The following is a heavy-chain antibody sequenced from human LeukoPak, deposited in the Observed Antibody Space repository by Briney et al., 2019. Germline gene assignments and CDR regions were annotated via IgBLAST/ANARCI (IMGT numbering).Heavy chain of an antibody. CDR2: INTDASNT. CDR3: ARDQSIAGPTTADY. Sequence: GGSLSLSCAASGFTFSRFWMHWVRQAPGKGLVWVSRINTDASNTIYADSVKGRFTISRDNAKNTLYLQMNSLRAEDTAVYYCARDQSIAGPTTADYWGQGTLVTVSS. CDR1: GFTFSRFW. D-gene: IGHD1-26*01. V-gene: IGHV3-74*01. J-gene: IGHJ4*02.